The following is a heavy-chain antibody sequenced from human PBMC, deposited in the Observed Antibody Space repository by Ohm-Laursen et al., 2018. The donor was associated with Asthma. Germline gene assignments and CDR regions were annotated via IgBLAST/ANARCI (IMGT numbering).Heavy chain of an antibody. V-gene: IGHV4-34*01. CDR2: INHSGST. Sequence: TLSLTWAVYGGSFSGYYWSWIRQPPGKGLEWIGEINHSGSTNYNPSLKSRVTISVDTSKNQFSLKLSSVTAADTAVYYCARGWYDFWSGQPSPGYFDYWGQGTLVTVSS. CDR1: GGSFSGYY. D-gene: IGHD3-3*01. CDR3: ARGWYDFWSGQPSPGYFDY. J-gene: IGHJ4*02.